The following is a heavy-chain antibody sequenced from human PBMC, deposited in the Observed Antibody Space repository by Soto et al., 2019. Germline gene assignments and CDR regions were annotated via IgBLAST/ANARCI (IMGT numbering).Heavy chain of an antibody. J-gene: IGHJ4*02. CDR1: GGSISSYY. V-gene: IGHV4-59*01. CDR2: IYYSGST. CDR3: AREGGNYYFAY. Sequence: PSETLSLTCTVSGGSISSYYWSWIRQPPGKGLEWIGYIYYSGSTNYNPSLKSRVTISVDTSKNQFSLKLSSVTAADTAVYYCAREGGNYYFAYWGQGTLVPVSS. D-gene: IGHD1-26*01.